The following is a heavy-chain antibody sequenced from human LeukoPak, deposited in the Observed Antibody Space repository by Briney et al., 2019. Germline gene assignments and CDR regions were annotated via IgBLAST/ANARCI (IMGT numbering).Heavy chain of an antibody. D-gene: IGHD3-10*01. CDR1: GFIVSTTY. Sequence: GGSLRLSCAASGFIVSTTYTSWVRQAPGKGLEWVSLIYRGGTTYYADSVKGRFTISRDNSKNTLDLQMNRLRAEDTALYYCARAFGPYYFDYWGQGALVTVSS. J-gene: IGHJ4*02. CDR2: IYRGGTT. V-gene: IGHV3-66*01. CDR3: ARAFGPYYFDY.